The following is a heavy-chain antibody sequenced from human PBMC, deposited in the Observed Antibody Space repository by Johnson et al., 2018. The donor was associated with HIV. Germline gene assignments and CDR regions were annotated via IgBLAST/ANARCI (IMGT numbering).Heavy chain of an antibody. D-gene: IGHD3-22*01. CDR2: IRYDGSHK. CDR1: GFTFSSYG. J-gene: IGHJ3*02. V-gene: IGHV3-30*02. Sequence: QVQLVESGGGVVQPGGSLRLSCAASGFTFSSYGMHWVRQAPGKGLEWVAFIRYDGSHKDYVDSVKGRFTISRDNSKNTLSLQMNILRAEDTAVYYCAKAYSAVVGDAFDIWGQGTEVTVSS. CDR3: AKAYSAVVGDAFDI.